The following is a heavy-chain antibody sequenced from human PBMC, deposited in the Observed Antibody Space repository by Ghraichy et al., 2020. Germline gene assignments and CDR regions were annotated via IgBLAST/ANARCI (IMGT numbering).Heavy chain of an antibody. D-gene: IGHD5-18*01. Sequence: SETLSLTCTVSGGSISSYYWSWIRQPPGKGLEWIGYIYYSGSTNYNPSLKSRVTISVDTSKNQFSLKLSSVTAADTAVYYCAGDPLGYGYLGYYYYYMDVWGKGTTVTVSS. V-gene: IGHV4-59*01. CDR1: GGSISSYY. CDR3: AGDPLGYGYLGYYYYYMDV. J-gene: IGHJ6*03. CDR2: IYYSGST.